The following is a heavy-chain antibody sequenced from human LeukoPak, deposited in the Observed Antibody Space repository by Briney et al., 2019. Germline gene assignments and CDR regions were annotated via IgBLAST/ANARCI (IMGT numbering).Heavy chain of an antibody. CDR3: ARATTVVTSLFDY. Sequence: PGGSLRLSCAASGFTFSDYYMSWIRQAPGKGLEWVSYISSSGSTIYYADSVKGRFTISRDNAKNSLYLQMNSLRAEDTAVYYCARATTVVTSLFDYWGQGTLVTVSS. V-gene: IGHV3-11*01. CDR2: ISSSGSTI. D-gene: IGHD4-23*01. CDR1: GFTFSDYY. J-gene: IGHJ4*02.